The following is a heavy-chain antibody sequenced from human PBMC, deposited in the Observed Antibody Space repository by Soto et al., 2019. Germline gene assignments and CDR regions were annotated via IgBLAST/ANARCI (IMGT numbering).Heavy chain of an antibody. CDR2: IYYSGST. CDR3: ARVGGFGATTIDY. CDR1: GGSIGGGDCY. V-gene: IGHV4-30-4*01. Sequence: SETLCLTCSVSGGSIGGGDCYWSLIRQPPGKGLEWIGYIYYSGSTYYNPSLKSRVTISVDTSKNQFSLKLSPVTAADTAVYYCARVGGFGATTIDYWGQGTLVTVSS. D-gene: IGHD3-10*01. J-gene: IGHJ4*02.